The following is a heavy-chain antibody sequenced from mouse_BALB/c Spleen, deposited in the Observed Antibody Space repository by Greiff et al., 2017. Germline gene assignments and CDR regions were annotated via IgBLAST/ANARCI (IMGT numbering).Heavy chain of an antibody. CDR1: GFTFSSYA. J-gene: IGHJ4*01. CDR3: ARGFYDYDSYYYAMDY. V-gene: IGHV5-6-5*01. CDR2: ISSGGST. Sequence: EVQLQESGGGLVKPGGSLKLSCAASGFTFSSYAMSWVRQTPEKRLEWVASISSGGSTYYPDSVKGRFTISRDNARNILYLQMSSLRSEDTAMYYCARGFYDYDSYYYAMDYWGQGTSVTVSS. D-gene: IGHD2-4*01.